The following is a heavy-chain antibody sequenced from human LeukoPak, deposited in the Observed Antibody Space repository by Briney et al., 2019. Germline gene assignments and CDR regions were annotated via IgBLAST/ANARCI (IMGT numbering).Heavy chain of an antibody. CDR1: GFTVSSNY. Sequence: PGGSLRLSCAASGFTVSSNYLSWVRQAPGKGLEWVSLLYSGSTTYHADSVKGRFTISRDYSKNTLCLQMNSLRAEDTAVYYCARVEEAAYYFDSWGQGTLVTVSS. CDR2: LYSGSTT. J-gene: IGHJ4*02. V-gene: IGHV3-53*01. CDR3: ARVEEAAYYFDS. D-gene: IGHD2-15*01.